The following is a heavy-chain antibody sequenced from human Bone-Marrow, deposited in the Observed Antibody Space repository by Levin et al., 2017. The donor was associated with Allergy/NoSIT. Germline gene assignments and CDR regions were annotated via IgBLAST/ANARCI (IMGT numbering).Heavy chain of an antibody. CDR1: GGSISSGGYS. V-gene: IGHV4-30-2*01. J-gene: IGHJ6*02. CDR2: IYHSGST. CDR3: ARAPQPTRGYYYYGMDV. Sequence: SQTLSLTCAVSGGSISSGGYSWSWIRQPPGKGLEWIGYIYHSGSTYYNPSLKSRVTISVDRSKNQFSLKLSSVTAADTAVYYCARAPQPTRGYYYYGMDVWGQGTTVTVSS.